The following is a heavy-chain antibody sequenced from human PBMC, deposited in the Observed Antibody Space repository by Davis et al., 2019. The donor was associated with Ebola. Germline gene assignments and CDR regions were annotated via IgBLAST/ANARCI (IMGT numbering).Heavy chain of an antibody. V-gene: IGHV3-48*02. Sequence: GESLKISCAASGFRVSGPYMSWVRQAPGKGLEWVSYISSSSSTIYYADSVKGRFTISRDNAKNSVYLQMNSLRDEDTAVYYCARVSSSGWHFYYFGTDVWGKGTTVTVSS. CDR3: ARVSSSGWHFYYFGTDV. D-gene: IGHD6-25*01. CDR1: GFRVSGPY. CDR2: ISSSSSTI. J-gene: IGHJ6*04.